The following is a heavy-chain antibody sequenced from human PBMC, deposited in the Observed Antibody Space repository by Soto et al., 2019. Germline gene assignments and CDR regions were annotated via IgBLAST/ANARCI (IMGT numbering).Heavy chain of an antibody. J-gene: IGHJ6*02. CDR2: MSYDETKI. Sequence: GGSLRLSCAASGFSFSSYAVHWVRQAPGKGLEWVAVMSYDETKINYEDSVKGRFTISRDNSKNTPFLQMNGLRPEDTAVYFCAKDRGSGTLRYYGMDVWGRGTPVTVSS. CDR3: AKDRGSGTLRYYGMDV. D-gene: IGHD3-10*01. V-gene: IGHV3-30*18. CDR1: GFSFSSYA.